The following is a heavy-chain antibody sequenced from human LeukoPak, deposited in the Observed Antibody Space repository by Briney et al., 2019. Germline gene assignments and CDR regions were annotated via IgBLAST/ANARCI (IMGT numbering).Heavy chain of an antibody. CDR3: ARVRGYGDYSPDY. CDR1: GFTFSSYS. Sequence: PGGSLRLSCAASGFTFSSYSMNWVRQAPGKGLVWVSCIHSDGSTTTYADSVKGRFTISRDNAKNTLYLQMNSLRAGDTAVYYCARVRGYGDYSPDYWGQGTLVTVSS. D-gene: IGHD4-17*01. CDR2: IHSDGSTT. V-gene: IGHV3-74*01. J-gene: IGHJ4*02.